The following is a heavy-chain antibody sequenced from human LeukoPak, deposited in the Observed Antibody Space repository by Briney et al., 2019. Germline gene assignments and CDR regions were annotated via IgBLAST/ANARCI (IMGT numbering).Heavy chain of an antibody. CDR1: GFTFSSYG. Sequence: GGSLRLSCAASGFTFSSYGMHWVRQAPGKGLEWVAVISYDGSNKYYADSVKGRFTISRDNSKNTLYLQMNSLRAEDTAVYYCAKDLGGYSSSWYYYGMDVWGQGTTVTVSS. CDR3: AKDLGGYSSSWYYYGMDV. J-gene: IGHJ6*02. CDR2: ISYDGSNK. V-gene: IGHV3-30*18. D-gene: IGHD6-13*01.